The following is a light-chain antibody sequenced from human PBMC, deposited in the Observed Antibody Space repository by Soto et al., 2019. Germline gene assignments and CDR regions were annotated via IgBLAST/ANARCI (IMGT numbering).Light chain of an antibody. CDR3: FSYAGSNNYV. CDR2: DVN. J-gene: IGLJ1*01. CDR1: SSGVGGYKY. Sequence: QSALTQPPSASGSPGQSVTISCTGTSSGVGGYKYVSWYQHYPGKAPKLMIYDVNKRPSGVPDRFSGSKSGNTASLTVSGLQAEDEADYYCFSYAGSNNYVFGTGTKVTVL. V-gene: IGLV2-8*01.